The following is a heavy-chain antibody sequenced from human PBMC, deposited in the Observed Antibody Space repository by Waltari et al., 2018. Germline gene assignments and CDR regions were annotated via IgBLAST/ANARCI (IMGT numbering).Heavy chain of an antibody. CDR1: GFTFSSYG. D-gene: IGHD5-12*01. CDR2: IRYDGSNK. V-gene: IGHV3-30*02. J-gene: IGHJ4*02. CDR3: AKEWPGPFDY. Sequence: QVQLVESGGGVVQPGGSLRLSCAASGFTFSSYGMHWVRQAPGKGLEWVAFIRYDGSNKYYADSVKGRFTISRDNSENTLYLQMNSLRAEDTAVYYCAKEWPGPFDYWGQGTLVTVSS.